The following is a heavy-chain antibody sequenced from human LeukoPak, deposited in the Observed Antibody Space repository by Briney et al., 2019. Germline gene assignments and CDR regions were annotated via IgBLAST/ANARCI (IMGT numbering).Heavy chain of an antibody. CDR2: IYYSGST. D-gene: IGHD1-26*01. CDR3: ARDLGSDAFDI. Sequence: SETLSLTCTVSGGSISNYYWSWIRQPPGKGLEWIGYIYYSGSTNYNPSLKSRVTISVDTSKDQFSLKLSSVTAADTAVYYCARDLGSDAFDIWGQGTMVTVSS. V-gene: IGHV4-59*01. J-gene: IGHJ3*02. CDR1: GGSISNYY.